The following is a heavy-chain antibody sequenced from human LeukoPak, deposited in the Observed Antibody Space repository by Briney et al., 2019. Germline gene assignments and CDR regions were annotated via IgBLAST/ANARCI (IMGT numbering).Heavy chain of an antibody. D-gene: IGHD2-2*01. J-gene: IGHJ4*02. Sequence: GGSLRLSCAASGFTFSSYSMNWVRQAPGKGLEWVSYISSSSSTIYYADSVKGRFIISRDNAKNSLYLQMNSLRAEDTAVYYCAKEDLGYCSSTSCYQSSCFDYWGQGTLVTVSS. CDR3: AKEDLGYCSSTSCYQSSCFDY. CDR1: GFTFSSYS. V-gene: IGHV3-48*01. CDR2: ISSSSSTI.